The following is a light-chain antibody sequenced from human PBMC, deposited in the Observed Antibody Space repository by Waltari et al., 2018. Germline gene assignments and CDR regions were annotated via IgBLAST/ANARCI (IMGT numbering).Light chain of an antibody. Sequence: EIVLTQSPATLSLSPGERATLACRASQSVGRSLAWYQQKPGQAPRLLIFDASNRATAIPERFSGSGSGTDFSLTISRLEPEDFAVYYCQMYVSVPVKFGQGTKVEIK. CDR3: QMYVSVPVK. CDR1: QSVGRS. V-gene: IGKV3-20*01. CDR2: DAS. J-gene: IGKJ1*01.